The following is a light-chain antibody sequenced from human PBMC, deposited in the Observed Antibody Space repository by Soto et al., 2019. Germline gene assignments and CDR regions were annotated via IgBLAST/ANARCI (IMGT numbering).Light chain of an antibody. Sequence: QPVLTQPASVSGSPGQSITISCTGTSSDIGGYNYVSWYQQHPGKAPKLMIYEVSNRPPGVSNRFSGSKSGNTASLTISGLQAEDEADYYCSSYTTSSTLIVFGGGTKLTVL. V-gene: IGLV2-14*01. CDR1: SSDIGGYNY. CDR3: SSYTTSSTLIV. CDR2: EVS. J-gene: IGLJ2*01.